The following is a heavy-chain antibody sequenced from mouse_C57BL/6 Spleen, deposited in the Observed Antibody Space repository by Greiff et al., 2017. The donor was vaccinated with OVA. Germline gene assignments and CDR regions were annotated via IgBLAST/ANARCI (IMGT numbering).Heavy chain of an antibody. D-gene: IGHD1-1*01. J-gene: IGHJ2*01. CDR3: ASPLRGRYFDY. Sequence: EVQLQQSGPELVKPGASVKISCKASGYSFTGYYMNWVKQSPEKSLEWIGEINPSTGGTTYNQKFKAKATLTVDKSSSTAYMQLKSLTSEDSAVYYCASPLRGRYFDYWGQGTTLTVSS. V-gene: IGHV1-42*01. CDR1: GYSFTGYY. CDR2: INPSTGGT.